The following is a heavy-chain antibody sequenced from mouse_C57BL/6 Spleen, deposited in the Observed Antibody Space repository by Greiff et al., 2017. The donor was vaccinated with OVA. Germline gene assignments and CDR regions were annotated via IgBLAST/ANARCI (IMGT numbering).Heavy chain of an antibody. D-gene: IGHD2-3*01. CDR3: ARSRDGYYEDY. CDR2: IYPGDGDT. CDR1: GYAFSSSW. J-gene: IGHJ2*01. V-gene: IGHV1-82*01. Sequence: VQLQQSGPELVKPGASVKISCKASGYAFSSSWMNWVKQRPGKGLEWIGRIYPGDGDTNYNGKFKGKATLTADKSSSTAYMQLSSLTSEDSAVYVGARSRDGYYEDYWGQGTTLTVSS.